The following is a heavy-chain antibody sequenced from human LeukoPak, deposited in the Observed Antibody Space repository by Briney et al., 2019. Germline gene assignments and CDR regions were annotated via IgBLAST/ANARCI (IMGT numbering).Heavy chain of an antibody. V-gene: IGHV4-34*01. J-gene: IGHJ4*02. Sequence: SETLSLTCAVYGGSFSGYYWSWIRQPPGKGPEWIGEINHSGSTNYNPSLKSRVTISVDTSKNQFSLKLSSVTAADTAVYYCARRHDILTGYYKGGRLFDYWGQGTLVTVSS. CDR2: INHSGST. D-gene: IGHD3-9*01. CDR1: GGSFSGYY. CDR3: ARRHDILTGYYKGGRLFDY.